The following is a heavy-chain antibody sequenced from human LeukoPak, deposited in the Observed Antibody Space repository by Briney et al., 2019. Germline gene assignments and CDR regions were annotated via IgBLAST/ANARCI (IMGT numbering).Heavy chain of an antibody. V-gene: IGHV1-69*04. CDR1: GYTFTSYY. CDR3: ARVLPAADPVLDY. CDR2: IIPILGIA. J-gene: IGHJ4*02. D-gene: IGHD2-2*01. Sequence: SVKVSCKASGYTFTSYYMHWVRQAPGQGLEWMGRIIPILGIANYAQKFQGRVTITADKSTSTAYMELSSLRSEDTAVYYCARVLPAADPVLDYWGQGTLVTVSS.